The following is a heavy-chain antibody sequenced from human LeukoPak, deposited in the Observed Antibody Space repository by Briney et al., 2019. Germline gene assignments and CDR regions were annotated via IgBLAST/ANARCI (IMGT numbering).Heavy chain of an antibody. J-gene: IGHJ3*02. V-gene: IGHV4-59*11. CDR2: IYNSGST. CDR1: GGSISGHY. Sequence: SETLSLTCTMSGGSISGHYWSWIRQPPGSGLEWVGYIYNSGSTSYNPSLKSRVTISLDMSKNQFSLRLSSVTAADTAMYYCARHRYYYGSGSQAWDAFDIWGQGTMVTVSS. CDR3: ARHRYYYGSGSQAWDAFDI. D-gene: IGHD3-10*01.